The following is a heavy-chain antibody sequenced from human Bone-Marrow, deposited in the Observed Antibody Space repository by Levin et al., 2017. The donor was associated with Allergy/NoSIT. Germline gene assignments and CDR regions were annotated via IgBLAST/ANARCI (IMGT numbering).Heavy chain of an antibody. J-gene: IGHJ4*02. V-gene: IGHV3-23*01. CDR3: AKGGDSSYFDY. CDR1: GFTFSSYA. CDR2: ISGSGANT. D-gene: IGHD2-2*01. Sequence: GGSLRLSCAASGFTFSSYAMSWVREASGKGLEWVSVISGSGANTYYADSVKGRFTISRDNSKNTLYLQMNSLRAEDTAVYYCAKGGDSSYFDYWGQGTLVTVSS.